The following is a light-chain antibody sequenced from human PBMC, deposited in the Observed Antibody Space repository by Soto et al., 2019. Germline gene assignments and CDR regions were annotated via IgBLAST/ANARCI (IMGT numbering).Light chain of an antibody. CDR2: EVR. V-gene: IGLV2-14*01. CDR1: NSDIGSYNF. CDR3: SSYRDSNTVV. J-gene: IGLJ7*01. Sequence: QSALTQPASVSGSPGQSITISCTGTNSDIGSYNFVSWYQQHPGKAPKLLISEVRDRPSGVSHRFSGSKSGNTASLTISGLLAEDEADYYCSSYRDSNTVVFGGGTQLTVL.